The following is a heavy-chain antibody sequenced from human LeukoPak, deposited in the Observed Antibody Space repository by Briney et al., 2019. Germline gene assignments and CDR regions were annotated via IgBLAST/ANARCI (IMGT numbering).Heavy chain of an antibody. J-gene: IGHJ4*02. Sequence: HPGGSLRLSCAASGFTFSSYWMSWVRQAPGKVLEWVANIKQDGSEKYYVDSVKGRFTISRDNAKNSLYLQMNSLRAEDTAVYYCARGPEPRLRYSYGHLFDYWGQGTLVTVSS. CDR3: ARGPEPRLRYSYGHLFDY. CDR2: IKQDGSEK. D-gene: IGHD5-18*01. CDR1: GFTFSSYW. V-gene: IGHV3-7*01.